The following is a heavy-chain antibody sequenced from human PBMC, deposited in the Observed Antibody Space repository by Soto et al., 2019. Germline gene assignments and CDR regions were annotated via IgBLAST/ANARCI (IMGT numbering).Heavy chain of an antibody. J-gene: IGHJ5*02. D-gene: IGHD3-9*01. Sequence: GGSLRLSCAASGFTFSSYSMNWVRQAPGKGLEWVSSISSSSSYIYYADSVKGRFTISRDNAKNSLYLQMNSLRAEDTAVYYCARDGYDILTGYDNWFDPWGQGTLVNVSS. CDR3: ARDGYDILTGYDNWFDP. CDR1: GFTFSSYS. CDR2: ISSSSSYI. V-gene: IGHV3-21*01.